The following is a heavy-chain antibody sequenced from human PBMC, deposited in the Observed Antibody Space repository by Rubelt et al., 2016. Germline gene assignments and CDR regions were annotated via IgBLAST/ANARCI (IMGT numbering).Heavy chain of an antibody. Sequence: EVQLVESGGGLIQPGGSLRLSCAASGFTVSSNYMSWVRQGPGKGLEWVANIKQDGSEKYYVDFVKGVFTCAGANDKNERYRKRKGLRAEETAVYYWARLDSSGWYFLDYWGQGTLVTVSS. CDR3: ARLDSSGWYFLDY. CDR1: GFTVSSNY. CDR2: IKQDGSEK. D-gene: IGHD6-19*01. J-gene: IGHJ4*02. V-gene: IGHV3-7*03.